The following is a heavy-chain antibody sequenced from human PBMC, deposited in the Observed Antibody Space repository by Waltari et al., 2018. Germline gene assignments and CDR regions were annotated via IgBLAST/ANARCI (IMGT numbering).Heavy chain of an antibody. Sequence: EVQLVESGGALVHPGGSMRLSCAASGFTFTSNHRAWVRQAPGKGLEWVSIIYAAGSTYYADSVMGRFTISRDNSKNTLHLQMNSLRSEDTAIYYCATARDEETAMVYFDHWGEGSLVSVSS. V-gene: IGHV3-66*02. CDR3: ATARDEETAMVYFDH. D-gene: IGHD5-18*01. CDR2: IYAAGST. J-gene: IGHJ4*02. CDR1: GFTFTSNH.